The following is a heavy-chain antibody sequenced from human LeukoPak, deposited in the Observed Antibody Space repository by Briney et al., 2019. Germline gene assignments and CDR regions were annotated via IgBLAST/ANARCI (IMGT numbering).Heavy chain of an antibody. CDR2: IYYSGST. V-gene: IGHV4-39*07. CDR3: ARETTVTTRFSWDYYMDV. D-gene: IGHD4-17*01. CDR1: GGSISSSSYY. J-gene: IGHJ6*03. Sequence: PSETLSPTCTVSGGSISSSSYYWGWIRQPPGKGLEWIGSIYYSGSTYYNPSLKSRVTISVDTSKNQFSLKLSSVTAADTAVYYCARETTVTTRFSWDYYMDVWGKGTTVTVSS.